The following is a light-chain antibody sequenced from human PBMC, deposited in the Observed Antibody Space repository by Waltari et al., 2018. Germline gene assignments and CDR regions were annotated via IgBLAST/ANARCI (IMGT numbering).Light chain of an antibody. CDR2: YNT. CDR1: NIGGKS. Sequence: SYVLTQPTSMSVAPGKTARITCGGSNIGGKSVQWYQQKPGQGPVLVMHYNTDRPSGIPGRFSRSISGNTATLTVNRVEAGDEVDYYCQVWGDDRGPYVIFGGGTKLTVL. V-gene: IGLV3-21*04. CDR3: QVWGDDRGPYVI. J-gene: IGLJ2*01.